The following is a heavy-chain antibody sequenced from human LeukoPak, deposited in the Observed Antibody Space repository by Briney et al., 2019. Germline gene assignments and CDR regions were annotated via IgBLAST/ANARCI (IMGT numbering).Heavy chain of an antibody. J-gene: IGHJ4*02. CDR2: ISYDGSNK. Sequence: GGSLRLSCAASGFTFSTYAMQSARQAPGKGLEWVEFISYDGSNKYYADSVKGRFTISGDNSNNTLYLQINSLRAEDTAVYYGAVLRLFGYCGQGTLVTVSS. D-gene: IGHD3-3*01. CDR1: GFTFSTYA. V-gene: IGHV3-30*04. CDR3: AVLRLFGY.